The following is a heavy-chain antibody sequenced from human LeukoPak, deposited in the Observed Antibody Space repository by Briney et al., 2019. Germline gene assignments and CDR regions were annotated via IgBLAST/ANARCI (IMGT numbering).Heavy chain of an antibody. CDR2: THSDGNT. CDR3: VNGGVAVARY. V-gene: IGHV3-66*02. CDR1: FTVSSNY. J-gene: IGHJ4*02. D-gene: IGHD6-19*01. Sequence: PGGSLRLSCGFTVSSNYMSWVRQAPGKGLEWVSLTHSDGNTYYADSVKGRFTISRDNSKNTLFLQMSSLRPEDTAVYYCVNGGVAVARYWGQGTLVTVSS.